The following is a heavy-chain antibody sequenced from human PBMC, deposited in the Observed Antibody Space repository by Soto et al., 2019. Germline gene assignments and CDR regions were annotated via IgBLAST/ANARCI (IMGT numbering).Heavy chain of an antibody. CDR1: GGSVSSYY. D-gene: IGHD2-8*02. Sequence: SETLSLTCTVSGGSVSSYYWSWIRQPPGKGLEWIGYIYYSGSTNYNPSLKSRVTISVDTSKNQFSLKLTSVTAADTAVYYCARDKITGLFDYWGQGTLVTVSS. CDR2: IYYSGST. CDR3: ARDKITGLFDY. V-gene: IGHV4-59*02. J-gene: IGHJ4*02.